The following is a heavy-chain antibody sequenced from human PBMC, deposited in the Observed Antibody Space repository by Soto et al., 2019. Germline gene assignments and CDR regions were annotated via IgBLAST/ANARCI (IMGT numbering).Heavy chain of an antibody. CDR2: MYYSGST. D-gene: IGHD3-16*02. CDR1: GGSIRSSSWY. J-gene: IGHJ4*02. V-gene: IGHV4-39*02. Sequence: SETLSLTWTVAGGSIRSSSWYWGRIQQPPGKGVGGIGGMYYSGSTYYNPSLKSLVTISVDTSKNQFSLKLSSVTAADTAVYYCAREVPSLITFGGVIVRDSLGPGYYFDYWGQGTLVTVSS. CDR3: AREVPSLITFGGVIVRDSLGPGYYFDY.